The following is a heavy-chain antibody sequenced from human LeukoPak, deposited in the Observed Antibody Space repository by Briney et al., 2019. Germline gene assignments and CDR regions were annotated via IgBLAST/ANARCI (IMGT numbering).Heavy chain of an antibody. CDR3: ARAEGIAASGD. CDR2: IWYDGSNK. D-gene: IGHD6-13*01. V-gene: IGHV3-33*01. CDR1: GFTFSSYG. J-gene: IGHJ4*02. Sequence: GGSLRLSCAASGFTFSSYGMHWVRPAPGKGLEWVAVIWYDGSNKYYEDSVKGRFTISRDNSKNTLYLQMNSLRAEDTAVYYCARAEGIAASGDWGQGTLVTVSS.